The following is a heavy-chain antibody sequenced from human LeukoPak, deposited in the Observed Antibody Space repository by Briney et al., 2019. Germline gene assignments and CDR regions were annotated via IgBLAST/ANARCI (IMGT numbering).Heavy chain of an antibody. CDR1: GFTFSTYA. J-gene: IGHJ4*02. V-gene: IGHV3-23*01. D-gene: IGHD2-8*01. CDR3: AKEVYGN. Sequence: QPRGSLRLSCAASGFTFSTYAMSWVRQAPGEGLQWVSGISNSGDSTYYLDSVKGRFTISRDNSKDTLYLQMNSLRAEDTAVYYCAKEVYGNWGQGTLVTVSS. CDR2: ISNSGDST.